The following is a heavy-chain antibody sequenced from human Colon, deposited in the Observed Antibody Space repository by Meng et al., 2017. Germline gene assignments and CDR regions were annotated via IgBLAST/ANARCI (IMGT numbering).Heavy chain of an antibody. CDR1: GGSVSSGSYY. CDR2: IYYTGST. V-gene: IGHV4-61*01. J-gene: IGHJ4*02. CDR3: ARGPLDY. Sequence: VHLQESGPGLVRPSETLSLTCTVSGGSVSSGSYYWSWIRQPPGKGLEWIGYIYYTGSTNYNPSLKSRVTISVDTSKNQFSLKLSSVTAADKAVYYCARGPLDYWGQGTLVTVSS.